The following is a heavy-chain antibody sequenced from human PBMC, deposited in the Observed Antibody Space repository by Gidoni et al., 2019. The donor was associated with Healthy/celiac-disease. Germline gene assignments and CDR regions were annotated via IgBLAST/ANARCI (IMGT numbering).Heavy chain of an antibody. D-gene: IGHD6-19*01. Sequence: QVQLVQSGAEAKKPGASVKVSCKAAGDTFTSYDINWVRQAPGQGLEWMGWMNPTSGNTCYAQKFQGRVTMTRNTSISTAYMELSSLRSEDTAVYYCARAEDSSGWYYYYYGMDVWGQGTTVTVSS. CDR2: MNPTSGNT. V-gene: IGHV1-8*01. J-gene: IGHJ6*02. CDR1: GDTFTSYD. CDR3: ARAEDSSGWYYYYYGMDV.